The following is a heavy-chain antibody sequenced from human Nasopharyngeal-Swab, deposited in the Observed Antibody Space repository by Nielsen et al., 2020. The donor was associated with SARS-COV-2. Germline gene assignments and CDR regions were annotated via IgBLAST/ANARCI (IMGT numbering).Heavy chain of an antibody. D-gene: IGHD3-9*01. J-gene: IGHJ6*03. CDR1: GFTFGDYA. CDR3: TRTPLTGYYMFSGYYYYMDV. Sequence: GESLKISCTASGFTFGDYAMSWVRQAPGKGLEWVGFIRSKAYGGTTEYAASVKGRFTISRDDSKSIAYLQMNSLKTEGTAVYYCTRTPLTGYYMFSGYYYYMDVWGKGTTVTVSS. CDR2: IRSKAYGGTT. V-gene: IGHV3-49*04.